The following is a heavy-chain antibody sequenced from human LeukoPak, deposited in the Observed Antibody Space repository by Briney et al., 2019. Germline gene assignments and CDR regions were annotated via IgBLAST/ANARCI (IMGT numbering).Heavy chain of an antibody. Sequence: GESLKISCKGSGYSFASYWIGWVRQMPGKGLEGMGIIFPDDSDTTYSAAFQGQVTISVDKSITTAYLQWSSLKASDTAMYYCARLGDDSSGYYYTTAQNWFDPWGQGTLVTVSS. J-gene: IGHJ5*02. CDR3: ARLGDDSSGYYYTTAQNWFDP. CDR1: GYSFASYW. CDR2: IFPDDSDT. V-gene: IGHV5-51*01. D-gene: IGHD3-22*01.